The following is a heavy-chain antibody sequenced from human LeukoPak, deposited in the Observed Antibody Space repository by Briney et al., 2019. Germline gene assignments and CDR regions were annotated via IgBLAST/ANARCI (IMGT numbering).Heavy chain of an antibody. V-gene: IGHV4-38-2*01. CDR1: GYSISSGYY. CDR2: IYHNGGT. D-gene: IGHD1-26*01. J-gene: IGHJ4*02. CDR3: ARHSGSTGLDY. Sequence: PSETLSLTCGVSGYSISSGYYWGWIRQPPRKGLEWIGTIYHNGGTFYNSSLKSRVTVSVDTPKNQFSLKVNSVTAADTAVYYCARHSGSTGLDYWGQGTLVTVSS.